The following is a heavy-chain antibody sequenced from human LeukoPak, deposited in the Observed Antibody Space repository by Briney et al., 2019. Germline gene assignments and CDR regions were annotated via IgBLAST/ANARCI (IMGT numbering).Heavy chain of an antibody. CDR1: GFTFNKYW. V-gene: IGHV3-7*01. D-gene: IGHD3-10*01. CDR3: ARGYYYSGTYYRTFFDD. CDR2: INQDESQI. Sequence: GGSVPHSCAASGFTFNKYWLTWVRQAPGKGLEWVANINQDESQIYYLESVEGLDTITRDNAKNSLHLQMNSLRVEDTAVYYCARGYYYSGTYYRTFFDDWGQ. J-gene: IGHJ4*02.